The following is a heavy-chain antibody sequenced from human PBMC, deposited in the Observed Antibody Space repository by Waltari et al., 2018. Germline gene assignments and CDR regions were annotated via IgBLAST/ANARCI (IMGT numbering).Heavy chain of an antibody. CDR2: IFSNDEK. D-gene: IGHD3-3*01. CDR3: LYYDCWSGYSPVY. J-gene: IGHJ4*02. V-gene: IGHV2-26*02. Sequence: QVTLKESGPVLVKPTETLTLTCTVSGFSLSNARMGVSWIRQPPGKALEWLAHIFSNDEKSYSTSLKSRRTISKHTSKSQVFLTMTNMDPVDTATYYGLYYDCWSGYSPVYWGQGTLVTVSS. CDR1: GFSLSNARMG.